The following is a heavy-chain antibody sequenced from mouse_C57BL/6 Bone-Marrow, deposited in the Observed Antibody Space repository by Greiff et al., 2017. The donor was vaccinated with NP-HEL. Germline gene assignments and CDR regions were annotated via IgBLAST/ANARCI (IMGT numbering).Heavy chain of an antibody. V-gene: IGHV1-62-2*01. Sequence: VQLQESGAELVKPGASVKLSCKASGYTFTEYTIHWVKQRSGQGLEWIGWFYPGSGSIKYNEKFKDKATLTADKSSSTVYMELSRLTSEDSAVYFCARHEGLYSNFYYYAMDYWGQGTSVTVSS. CDR2: FYPGSGSI. D-gene: IGHD2-5*01. CDR1: GYTFTEYT. CDR3: ARHEGLYSNFYYYAMDY. J-gene: IGHJ4*01.